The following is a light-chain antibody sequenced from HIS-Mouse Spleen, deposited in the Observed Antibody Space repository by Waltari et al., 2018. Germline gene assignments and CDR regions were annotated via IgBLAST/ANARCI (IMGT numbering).Light chain of an antibody. V-gene: IGLV2-18*02. CDR3: SSYTSSSTV. Sequence: QSALTQPPSVSGSPGQSVTIPCTRTSSDVGRYNLVPWYQQPPGTAPKLMIYEVSNRPSGVPDRFSGSKSGNTASLTISGLQAEDEADYYCSSYTSSSTVFGTGTKVTVL. J-gene: IGLJ1*01. CDR1: SSDVGRYNL. CDR2: EVS.